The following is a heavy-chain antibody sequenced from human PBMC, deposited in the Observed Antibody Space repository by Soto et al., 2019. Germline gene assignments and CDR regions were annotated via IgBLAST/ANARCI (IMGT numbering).Heavy chain of an antibody. CDR1: VGSFSGYY. J-gene: IGHJ6*02. V-gene: IGHV4-34*01. CDR2: INHSGST. Sequence: SETLSLTCAVYVGSFSGYYWSWIRQPPGKGLEWIGEINHSGSTNYNPSLKSRVTISVDTSKNQFSLKLSSVTAADTAVYYCARTTLLWFGELYVRYYYYGMDVWGQGTTVTVS. CDR3: ARTTLLWFGELYVRYYYYGMDV. D-gene: IGHD3-10*01.